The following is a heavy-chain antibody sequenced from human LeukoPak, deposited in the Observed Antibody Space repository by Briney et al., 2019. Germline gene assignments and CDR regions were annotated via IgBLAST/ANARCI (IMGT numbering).Heavy chain of an antibody. CDR3: AKDVEIWAKDRRDAFDM. V-gene: IGHV3-23*01. Sequence: GGSLRLSCAASGFTFSSYAMSWVRQAPGKGLEWVSAISGSGGSTYYADSVKGRFTISRDNSKNTLYLQMNSLRAEDTAVYYCAKDVEIWAKDRRDAFDMWGQGKMVTVSS. J-gene: IGHJ3*02. CDR2: ISGSGGST. CDR1: GFTFSSYA. D-gene: IGHD2/OR15-2a*01.